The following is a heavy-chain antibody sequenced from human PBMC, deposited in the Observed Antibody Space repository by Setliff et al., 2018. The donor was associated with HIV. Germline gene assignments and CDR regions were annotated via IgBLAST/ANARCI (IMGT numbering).Heavy chain of an antibody. Sequence: PSETLSLTCAVSASSISSDYCWGWIRQPPGKGLEWIGSTHHSGSTYYNPSLNSRVTISVDTSKNHFSRKLRSVTAADTAVYYCARTDCSSTRCSEANWFDPWGPGTLVTVSS. J-gene: IGHJ5*02. V-gene: IGHV4-38-2*01. CDR3: ARTDCSSTRCSEANWFDP. D-gene: IGHD2-2*01. CDR2: THHSGST. CDR1: ASSISSDYC.